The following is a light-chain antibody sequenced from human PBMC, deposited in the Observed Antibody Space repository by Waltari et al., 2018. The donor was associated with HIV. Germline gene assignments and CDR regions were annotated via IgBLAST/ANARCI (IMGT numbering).Light chain of an antibody. J-gene: IGKJ5*01. CDR1: QTITSN. CDR2: GAS. V-gene: IGKV3-15*01. CDR3: QQYYNWPLT. Sequence: EIVMTQSPATLAVSPGERATLSCRASQTITSNLAWYQHKPGQAPRLLIFGASTRATGIPARFSGSGSGTDFTLTISSLQSEDFAIYYCQQYYNWPLTFGQGTRLEIK.